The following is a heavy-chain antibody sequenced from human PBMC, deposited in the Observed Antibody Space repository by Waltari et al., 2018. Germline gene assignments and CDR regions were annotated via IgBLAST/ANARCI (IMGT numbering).Heavy chain of an antibody. J-gene: IGHJ4*02. CDR2: ISPSFGTA. Sequence: QVQLVQSGAEVKKPGSPVKVSCKASGGTFSSYAISWVRQAPGQGLEWMGGISPSFGTANYGQKFQGRVTITADESTSTAYMELSSLRSEDTAVYYCARDLGIAAAGTGAPFDYWGQGTLVTVSS. D-gene: IGHD6-13*01. CDR3: ARDLGIAAAGTGAPFDY. CDR1: GGTFSSYA. V-gene: IGHV1-69*13.